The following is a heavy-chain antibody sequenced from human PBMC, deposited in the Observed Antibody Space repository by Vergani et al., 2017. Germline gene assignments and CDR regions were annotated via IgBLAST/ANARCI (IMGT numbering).Heavy chain of an antibody. CDR3: VKDIAASGNYWYFDL. CDR2: INWNSDSI. V-gene: IGHV3-9*01. D-gene: IGHD6-13*01. CDR1: GFTFDDYA. Sequence: EVQLVESGGGLVQPGRSLRLSCAASGFTFDDYAMHWVRQAPGKGLEWVSGINWNSDSIAYADSVKGRFTISRDNAKNSLYLQMNSLRAEDTALCYCVKDIAASGNYWYFDLWGRGTLVTVSS. J-gene: IGHJ2*01.